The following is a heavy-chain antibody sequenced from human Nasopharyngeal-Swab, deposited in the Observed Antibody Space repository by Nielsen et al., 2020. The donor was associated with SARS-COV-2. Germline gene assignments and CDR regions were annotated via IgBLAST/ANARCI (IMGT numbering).Heavy chain of an antibody. V-gene: IGHV1-46*01. CDR2: INPSGGST. D-gene: IGHD2-2*01. CDR1: GYTFTSYY. J-gene: IGHJ4*02. Sequence: ASVKVSCKASGYTFTSYYMHWVRQAPGQGLEWMGIINPSGGSTSYAQKFQGRVTMTRDTSTSTVYMELSSLRSDDTAVYYCARAEDIVVVPAPLDYWGQGTLVTVSS. CDR3: ARAEDIVVVPAPLDY.